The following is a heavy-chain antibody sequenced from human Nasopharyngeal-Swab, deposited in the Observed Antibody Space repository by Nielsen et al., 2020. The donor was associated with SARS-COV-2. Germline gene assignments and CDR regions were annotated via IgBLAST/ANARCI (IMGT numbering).Heavy chain of an antibody. V-gene: IGHV3-23*01. Sequence: GGSLRLSCAASGFTSSSYAMSWVRQAPGKGLEWVPAISGSGGSTSYADSVKGRFTIARDNSKNTLYLQMNSLRAEDTAVYYCAKDTPGSSGWYAPFDYWGQGTLVTVSS. CDR1: GFTSSSYA. CDR3: AKDTPGSSGWYAPFDY. J-gene: IGHJ4*02. D-gene: IGHD6-19*01. CDR2: ISGSGGST.